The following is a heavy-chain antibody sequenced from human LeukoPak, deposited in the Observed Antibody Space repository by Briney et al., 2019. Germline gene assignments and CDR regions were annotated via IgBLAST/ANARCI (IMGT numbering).Heavy chain of an antibody. CDR2: INHSGST. CDR3: ARVPGLKFPRSRVNLSSDV. Sequence: RASETLSLTCAVYGGSFSGYYWSWIRQPPGKGLEWIGEINHSGSTNYNPSLKSRVTISVDTSKNQFSLKLSSVTAADTAVYYCARVPGLKFPRSRVNLSSDVWGKGTTVTVSS. V-gene: IGHV4-34*01. CDR1: GGSFSGYY. D-gene: IGHD2-2*01. J-gene: IGHJ6*04.